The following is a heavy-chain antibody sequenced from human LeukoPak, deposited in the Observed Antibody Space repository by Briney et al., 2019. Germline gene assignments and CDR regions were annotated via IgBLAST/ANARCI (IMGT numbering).Heavy chain of an antibody. CDR3: AKALGSIVVTTTDY. CDR1: GFTFTSYA. D-gene: IGHD5-12*01. J-gene: IGHJ4*02. CDR2: ISSSGGTT. V-gene: IGHV3-23*01. Sequence: GGSLRLSCAASGFTFTSYAMSWVRQAPGKGLEWVSAISSSGGTTYYADSVKGRFTISRDNSKNTLYMQMHSLRAEDTAVYYCAKALGSIVVTTTDYWGQGTLVTVSS.